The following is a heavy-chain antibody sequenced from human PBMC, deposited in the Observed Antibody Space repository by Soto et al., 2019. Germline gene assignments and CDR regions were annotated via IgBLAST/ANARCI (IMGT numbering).Heavy chain of an antibody. J-gene: IGHJ5*02. CDR3: ARGLVGLDSSSAEKSFDL. CDR2: IYYSGST. V-gene: IGHV4-30-4*01. D-gene: IGHD6-6*01. CDR1: GGSISGGDYY. Sequence: PSETLSLTCTVSGGSISGGDYYWSWIRQPPGKGLEWIGYIYYSGSTYYNPSLKSRVTISVDTSKSQFSLKLSSVTAADTAVYYCARGLVGLDSSSAEKSFDLSGQAILVSVS.